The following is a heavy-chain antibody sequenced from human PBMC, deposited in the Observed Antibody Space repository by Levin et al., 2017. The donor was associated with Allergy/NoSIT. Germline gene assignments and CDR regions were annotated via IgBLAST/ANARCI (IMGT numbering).Heavy chain of an antibody. D-gene: IGHD3-3*01. Sequence: GGSLRLSCAASGFTFSSYEMNWVRQAPGKGLEWVSYISSSGSTIYYADSVKGRFTISRDNAKNSLYLQMNSLRAEDTAVYYCARNQDVWSGYYFDYWGQGTLVTVSS. CDR3: ARNQDVWSGYYFDY. CDR1: GFTFSSYE. J-gene: IGHJ4*02. V-gene: IGHV3-48*03. CDR2: ISSSGSTI.